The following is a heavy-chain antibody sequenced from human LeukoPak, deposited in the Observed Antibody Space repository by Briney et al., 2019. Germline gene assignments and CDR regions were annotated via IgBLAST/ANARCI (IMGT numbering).Heavy chain of an antibody. D-gene: IGHD5-12*01. J-gene: IGHJ4*02. CDR2: IIVFFGTA. CDR3: ARDRSPTTAGTLDS. CDR1: GGSFGSDG. Sequence: GASVKVSCKASGGSFGSDGVAWVRQAPGQGLEWMGRIIVFFGTAKHAQKFQGRVTITADTSTNTAYMELSHLRFEDTAVYFCARDRSPTTAGTLDSWGQGTLVTVSS. V-gene: IGHV1-69*06.